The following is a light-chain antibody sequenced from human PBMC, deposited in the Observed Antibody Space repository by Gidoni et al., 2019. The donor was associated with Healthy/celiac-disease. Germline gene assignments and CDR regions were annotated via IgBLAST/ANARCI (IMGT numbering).Light chain of an antibody. J-gene: IGLJ2*01. V-gene: IGLV2-14*03. CDR2: DVS. CDR3: SSYTSSSTLDVV. Sequence: QSALTQPASVSGSPGQSSTISCTGTSSDVGGSNYVAWYQQHPGKAPKLMIYDVSNRPSGVSNRFSGSKSGNTASLTISGLQAEDESDYYCSSYTSSSTLDVVFGGGTQLTVL. CDR1: SSDVGGSNY.